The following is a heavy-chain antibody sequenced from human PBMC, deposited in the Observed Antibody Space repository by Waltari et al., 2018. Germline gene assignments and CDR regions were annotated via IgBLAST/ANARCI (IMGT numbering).Heavy chain of an antibody. V-gene: IGHV4-31*01. J-gene: IGHJ4*02. CDR3: ARALYSGRSFDY. CDR1: GGSISSGGYY. CDR2: IYYSGST. Sequence: QVQLQESGPGLVKPSQTLSLTCTVSGGSISSGGYYWSWIRQHPGKGLEWIGYIYYSGSTDYNPSLRSLVTISVDTSKNQFSLKLSAVTAADTAVYYCARALYSGRSFDYWGQGTLVTVSS. D-gene: IGHD1-26*01.